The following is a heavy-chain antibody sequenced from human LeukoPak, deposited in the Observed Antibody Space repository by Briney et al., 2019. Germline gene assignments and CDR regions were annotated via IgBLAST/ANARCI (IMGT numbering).Heavy chain of an antibody. J-gene: IGHJ6*03. D-gene: IGHD5-18*01. CDR1: GGSISSYY. Sequence: SETLSLTCTVSGGSISSYYWSWIRQPAGKGLEWIGRIYTSGSTNYNPSLKSRVTMSVDTSKNQFSLKLSSVAAADTAVYYCARGGIQLWFGGNYYYYYYMDVWGKGTTVTVSS. CDR3: ARGGIQLWFGGNYYYYYYMDV. V-gene: IGHV4-4*07. CDR2: IYTSGST.